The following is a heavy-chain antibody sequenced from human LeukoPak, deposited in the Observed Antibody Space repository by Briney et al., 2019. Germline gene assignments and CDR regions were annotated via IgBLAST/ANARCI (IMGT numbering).Heavy chain of an antibody. J-gene: IGHJ4*02. CDR2: IIPIFGTA. V-gene: IGHV1-69*13. CDR3: AKSSLYCTSTSCSYYFDY. Sequence: GASVKVSCKASGGTFSNYAISWVRQAPGQGLEWMGGIIPIFGTANYAQKFQGRVTITADESTSTAYMELSSLRSEDTAVYYCAKSSLYCTSTSCSYYFDYWGQGTLVTVSS. D-gene: IGHD2-2*01. CDR1: GGTFSNYA.